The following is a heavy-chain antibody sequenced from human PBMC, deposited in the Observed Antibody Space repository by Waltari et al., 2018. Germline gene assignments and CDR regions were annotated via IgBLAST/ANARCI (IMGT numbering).Heavy chain of an antibody. CDR1: GGSISSGDYS. V-gene: IGHV4-30-4*08. D-gene: IGHD3-3*01. CDR3: ARGTVLEWLPGWFDP. J-gene: IGHJ5*02. CDR2: IYYSGST. Sequence: QVQLQESGPGLVKPSQTLSLTCTVSGGSISSGDYSWSWIRQPPGKGLEWIGYIYYSGSTYYNPSLKSRVTISVDTSKNQFSLKLSSVTAADTAVYYCARGTVLEWLPGWFDPWGQGTLVTVSS.